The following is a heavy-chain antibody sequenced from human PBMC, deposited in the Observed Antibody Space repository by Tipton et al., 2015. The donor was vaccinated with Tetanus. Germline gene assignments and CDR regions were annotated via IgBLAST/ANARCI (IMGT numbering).Heavy chain of an antibody. Sequence: LRLSCTVSRGPISSSNYYWGWIRQPPGKGLEWIGSIYYSGSTYYNPSLKSRVTISVDTSKNQFSLKLSSVTAADTAVYYCARAGQRSTSWHYWFDPWGQGTLVTVSS. CDR3: ARAGQRSTSWHYWFDP. J-gene: IGHJ5*02. CDR1: RGPISSSNYY. D-gene: IGHD2-2*01. V-gene: IGHV4-39*01. CDR2: IYYSGST.